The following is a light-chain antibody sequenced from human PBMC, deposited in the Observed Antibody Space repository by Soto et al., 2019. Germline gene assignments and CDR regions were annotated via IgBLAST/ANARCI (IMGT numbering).Light chain of an antibody. V-gene: IGKV1-16*01. CDR1: QGIRNY. CDR3: QQYYTFAIT. CDR2: AAY. J-gene: IGKJ4*01. Sequence: DIQMTQSPSSLSASVGDRVTITCRASQGIRNYLSWFQQKPGKAPKPLIYAAYSLQSGVPLTFSASGSGTDFTLTISSLQPDDFATYYCQQYYTFAITFGGGTKVDIK.